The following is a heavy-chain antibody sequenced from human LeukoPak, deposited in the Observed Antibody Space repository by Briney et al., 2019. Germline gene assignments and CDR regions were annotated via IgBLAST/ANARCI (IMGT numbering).Heavy chain of an antibody. CDR2: ISAYNGNT. D-gene: IGHD6-19*01. Sequence: ASVKVSCKASGYTFTSYGISWVRQAPGQGLEWMGWISAYNGNTNYAQKLQGRVTMTTDTSTSTAYMELRSLRSDDTAVYYCARGGAVAGYYYYYYMDVWGKGTTVTVSS. V-gene: IGHV1-18*01. CDR3: ARGGAVAGYYYYYYMDV. CDR1: GYTFTSYG. J-gene: IGHJ6*03.